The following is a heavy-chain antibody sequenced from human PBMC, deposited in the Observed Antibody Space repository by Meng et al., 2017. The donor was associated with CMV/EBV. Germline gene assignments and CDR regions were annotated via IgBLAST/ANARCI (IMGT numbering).Heavy chain of an antibody. CDR3: AREEGIAARSDWFDP. J-gene: IGHJ5*02. CDR1: GYTFTSYY. D-gene: IGHD6-6*01. Sequence: QSLKPGAWLYKHRPSVKFSCHASGYTFTSYYMHWAREAPGQGLEWMGIINPSGGSTSYAQKFQGRVTMTRDTSTSTVYMELSSLRSEDTAVYYCAREEGIAARSDWFDPWGQGTLVTVSS. V-gene: IGHV1-46*01. CDR2: INPSGGST.